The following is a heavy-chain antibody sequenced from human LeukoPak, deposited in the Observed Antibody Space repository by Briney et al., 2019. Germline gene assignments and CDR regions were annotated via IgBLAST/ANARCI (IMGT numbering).Heavy chain of an antibody. V-gene: IGHV1-2*02. D-gene: IGHD6-13*01. CDR3: ARDQGSIAAAGTPFDY. CDR1: GYTFTGYY. CDR2: INPNSGGT. Sequence: ASVKVSCKASGYTFTGYYMHWVRQAPGQGLEWMGWINPNSGGTNYAQKFRGRVTMTRDTSTNTVYMELSSLRSEDTAVYYCARDQGSIAAAGTPFDYWGQGTLVTVSS. J-gene: IGHJ4*02.